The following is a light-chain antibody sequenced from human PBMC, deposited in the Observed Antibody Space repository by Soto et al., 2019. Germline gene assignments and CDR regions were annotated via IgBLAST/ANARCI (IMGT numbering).Light chain of an antibody. CDR1: SSDVGAYNY. Sequence: QSALTQPASVSGSPGQSITISCAGTSSDVGAYNYVSWYQQHPGKAPKLMIYDVRNRPSGVSNRFSGSKSGNTASLTISGPQAEDEADYYCTSYTSSSTNVVLGGGTKLTVL. V-gene: IGLV2-14*01. CDR2: DVR. CDR3: TSYTSSSTNVV. J-gene: IGLJ2*01.